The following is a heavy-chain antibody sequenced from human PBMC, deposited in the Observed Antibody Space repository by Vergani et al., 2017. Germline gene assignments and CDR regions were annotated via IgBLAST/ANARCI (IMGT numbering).Heavy chain of an antibody. V-gene: IGHV3-74*01. J-gene: IGHJ4*02. CDR2: INSDGSST. CDR1: GFTFSSYW. Sequence: EVQLVESGGGLVQPGGSLRLSCAASGFTFSSYWMHWVRQAPGKGLVRVSRINSDGSSTSYADSVKGRFTISRDNAKNTLYLQMNSLRAEDTAVYYCARGLLQCSSTSCYYYWGQGTLVTVSS. CDR3: ARGLLQCSSTSCYYY. D-gene: IGHD2-2*01.